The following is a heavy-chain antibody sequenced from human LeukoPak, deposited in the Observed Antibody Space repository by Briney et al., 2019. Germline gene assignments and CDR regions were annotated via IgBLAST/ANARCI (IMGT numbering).Heavy chain of an antibody. CDR2: ISGSGGST. J-gene: IGHJ4*02. V-gene: IGHV3-23*01. Sequence: PGGSLRLSCAASGFTFSSYSMNWVRQAPGKGLEWVSGISGSGGSTYYADSVKGRFTISRDNSKNTLYLQMNSLSAEDTAIYYCAKDCSSTSCYDYWGQGTLVTVSS. CDR3: AKDCSSTSCYDY. CDR1: GFTFSSYS. D-gene: IGHD2-2*01.